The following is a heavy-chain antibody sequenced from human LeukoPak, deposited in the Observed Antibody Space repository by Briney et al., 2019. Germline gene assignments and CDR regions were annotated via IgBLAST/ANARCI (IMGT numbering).Heavy chain of an antibody. J-gene: IGHJ4*02. CDR3: ASAAVASRSDY. CDR2: IYHSGRT. CDR1: GGTISSSNW. Sequence: SETLSLTCAVSGGTISSSNWCCCVRHPPEKGLEWIGEIYHSGRTNYNPSLKSRVTISVDKSKNQFSLKLSSVTAADTAVYYCASAAVASRSDYWGQGTLVTVSS. V-gene: IGHV4-4*02. D-gene: IGHD6-19*01.